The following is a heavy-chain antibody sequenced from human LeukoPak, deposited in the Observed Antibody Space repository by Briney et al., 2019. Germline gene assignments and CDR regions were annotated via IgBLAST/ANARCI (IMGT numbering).Heavy chain of an antibody. Sequence: SETLSLTCTVSGGSISCYYWSWIRQPPGKGLEWIGYIYYSGSTNYNPSLKSRVTISVDTSKNQFSLKLSSVTAADTAVYYCTSWDDYGMDVWGQGTTVTVSS. J-gene: IGHJ6*02. CDR2: IYYSGST. V-gene: IGHV4-59*01. CDR1: GGSISCYY. CDR3: TSWDDYGMDV. D-gene: IGHD1-26*01.